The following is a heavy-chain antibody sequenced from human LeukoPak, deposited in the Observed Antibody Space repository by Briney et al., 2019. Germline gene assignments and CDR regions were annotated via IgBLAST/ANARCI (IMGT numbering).Heavy chain of an antibody. CDR1: GFTFSSYS. J-gene: IGHJ3*02. Sequence: GGSLRLSCAASGFTFSSYSMNWVRQAPGKGLEWVSYISSSSSTIYYADSVKGRFTISRDNAKNSLYLQMNSLRAEDTAVYYCARVFEDYYDSSGYPDAFDIWGQGTMVTVSS. V-gene: IGHV3-48*04. CDR3: ARVFEDYYDSSGYPDAFDI. CDR2: ISSSSSTI. D-gene: IGHD3-22*01.